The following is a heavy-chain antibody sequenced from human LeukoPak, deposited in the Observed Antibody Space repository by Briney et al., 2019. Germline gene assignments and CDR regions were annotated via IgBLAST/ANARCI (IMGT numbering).Heavy chain of an antibody. Sequence: GGSLRLSCAASGFTFSSYEMNWVRQAPGKGLECVSYISSGGSAIYYADSLKGRFTISRDNAQNSLYLQVNSLSAEDTAVYYCARIGYRSSTFDFWGQGTLVTVSS. J-gene: IGHJ4*02. CDR2: ISSGGSAI. CDR1: GFTFSSYE. V-gene: IGHV3-48*03. CDR3: ARIGYRSSTFDF. D-gene: IGHD6-6*01.